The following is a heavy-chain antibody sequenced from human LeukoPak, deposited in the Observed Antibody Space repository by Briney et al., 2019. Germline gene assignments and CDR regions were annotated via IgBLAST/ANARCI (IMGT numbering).Heavy chain of an antibody. CDR2: SPLVGTP. CDR1: LSPPVVPT. J-gene: IGHJ4*02. V-gene: IGHV4-59*13. D-gene: IGHD4-11*01. CDR3: AGGEGDHHNYVYFFHS. Sequence: KPSETCPLPALSLLSPPVVPTGAGSGSPRGRGWSGLAISPLVGTPSNASLKSRVSISVDTSKSQFSLKLSSVTAADTAMYYCAGGEGDHHNYVYFFHSWGQGTLVTVSS.